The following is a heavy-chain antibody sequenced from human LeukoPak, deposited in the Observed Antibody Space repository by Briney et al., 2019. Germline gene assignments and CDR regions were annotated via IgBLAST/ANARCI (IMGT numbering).Heavy chain of an antibody. V-gene: IGHV3-9*01. D-gene: IGHD6-19*01. CDR3: AKDIGYSSGWYVFDY. CDR2: ISWNSGSI. Sequence: GGSLRLSRAASGFTFDDYAMHWVRQAPGKGLEWVSGISWNSGSIGYADSVKGRFTISRDNAKNSLYLQMNSLRAEDTALYYCAKDIGYSSGWYVFDYWGQGTLVTVSS. CDR1: GFTFDDYA. J-gene: IGHJ4*02.